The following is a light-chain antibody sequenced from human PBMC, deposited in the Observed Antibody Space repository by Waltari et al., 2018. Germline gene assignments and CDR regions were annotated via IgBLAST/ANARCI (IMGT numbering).Light chain of an antibody. CDR2: ATS. Sequence: DIQMTQSPSSLSASVGDTVTITCRASQAISSWLAWYQQKPGKTPKLLIYATSSLQSGVPPRFSGSGSGTDFTLTISSLQPEDFATYYCQQANSFPRGTFGGGTKVEIK. CDR3: QQANSFPRGT. J-gene: IGKJ4*01. V-gene: IGKV1-12*01. CDR1: QAISSW.